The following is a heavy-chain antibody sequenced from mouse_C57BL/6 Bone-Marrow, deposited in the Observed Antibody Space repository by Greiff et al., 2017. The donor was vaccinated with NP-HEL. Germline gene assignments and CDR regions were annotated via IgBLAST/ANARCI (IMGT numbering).Heavy chain of an antibody. V-gene: IGHV1-52*01. J-gene: IGHJ1*03. D-gene: IGHD1-1*01. CDR2: IDPSDSET. Sequence: QVQLQQSGAELVRPGSSVKLSCKASGYTFTSYWMHWVKQRPIQGLEWIGNIDPSDSETHYNQKFKDKATLTVDKSSSTAYMQLSSLTSEDSAVYYCARRGFTTVVDWYFDVWGTGTTVTVSS. CDR3: ARRGFTTVVDWYFDV. CDR1: GYTFTSYW.